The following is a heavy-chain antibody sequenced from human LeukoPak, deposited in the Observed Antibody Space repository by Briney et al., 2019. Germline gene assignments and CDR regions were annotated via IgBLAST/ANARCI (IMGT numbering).Heavy chain of an antibody. Sequence: SETLSLTCTVSGGSISSYYWSWIRQPPGKGLEWIAYIPYSGSTNYNPSLNSRFTISLHTSNNQFALKLSSVTAADTAVYYCARSIIGTRSKFDYWGQGTLVTVSS. D-gene: IGHD1/OR15-1a*01. CDR2: IPYSGST. CDR1: GGSISSYY. V-gene: IGHV4-59*08. J-gene: IGHJ4*02. CDR3: ARSIIGTRSKFDY.